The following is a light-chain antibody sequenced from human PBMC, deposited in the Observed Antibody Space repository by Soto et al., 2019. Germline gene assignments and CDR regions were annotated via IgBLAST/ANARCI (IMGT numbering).Light chain of an antibody. CDR1: QDISIY. V-gene: IGKV1-33*01. Sequence: DIQMTQSPSSLSASLGDRLTISCQASQDISIYLKWYQHKPGKPPKLLIYDASDLEAGVPSRFSGSGSGTDFTFTITSLQPEDVATYYCQHYDHPPRTFGGGTKVEIK. J-gene: IGKJ4*01. CDR3: QHYDHPPRT. CDR2: DAS.